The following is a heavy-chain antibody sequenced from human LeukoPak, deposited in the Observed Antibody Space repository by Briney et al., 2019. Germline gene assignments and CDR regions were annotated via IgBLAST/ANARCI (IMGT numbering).Heavy chain of an antibody. Sequence: GGSLRLSCAASGFTFSSYGMHWVRQAPGKGLAWVAFIRYDGSNKYYADSVKGRFTISRDNSKNTLYLQMNSLRAEDTAVYYCAKGGGPLLWFGELANWGQGTLVTVSS. V-gene: IGHV3-30*02. J-gene: IGHJ4*02. CDR1: GFTFSSYG. D-gene: IGHD3-10*01. CDR2: IRYDGSNK. CDR3: AKGGGPLLWFGELAN.